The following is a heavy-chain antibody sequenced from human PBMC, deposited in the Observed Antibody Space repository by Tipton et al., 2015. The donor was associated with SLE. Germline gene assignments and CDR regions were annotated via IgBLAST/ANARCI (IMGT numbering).Heavy chain of an antibody. CDR1: GGSISSYY. CDR2: INHSGST. CDR3: ARGYDSSYFDY. J-gene: IGHJ4*02. D-gene: IGHD5-12*01. Sequence: TLSLTCTVSGGSISSYYWGWIRQPPGKGLEWIGEINHSGSTNYNPSLKSRVTISVDTSKNQFSLKLSSVTAADTAVYYCARGYDSSYFDYWGQGTLVTVSS. V-gene: IGHV4-34*01.